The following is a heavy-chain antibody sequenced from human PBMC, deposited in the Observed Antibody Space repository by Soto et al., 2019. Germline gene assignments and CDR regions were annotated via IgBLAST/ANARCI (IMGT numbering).Heavy chain of an antibody. V-gene: IGHV1-18*04. CDR2: ISAYNGNT. CDR3: ARDTPYYYDSSGWAAFDI. D-gene: IGHD3-22*01. Sequence: GASVKVSCKASGYTFTSYGISWLRQAPGQGLEWMGWISAYNGNTNYAQKLQGRVTMTTDTSTSTAYMELRSLRSDDTAVYYCARDTPYYYDSSGWAAFDIWGQGTMVTVSS. CDR1: GYTFTSYG. J-gene: IGHJ3*02.